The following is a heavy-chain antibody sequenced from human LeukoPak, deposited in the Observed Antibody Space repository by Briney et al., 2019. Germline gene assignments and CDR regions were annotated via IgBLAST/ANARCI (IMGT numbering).Heavy chain of an antibody. J-gene: IGHJ4*02. CDR3: ARGLLSDY. CDR2: INPSSGAT. V-gene: IGHV1-2*02. CDR1: GYSFNAYY. D-gene: IGHD2/OR15-2a*01. Sequence: GASVKVSCKASGYSFNAYYLQWVGQAPGQGLEWMGWINPSSGATNYAQKFQGRVTLTRGTSFNTAYMELSSLRSDDTAVYFCARGLLSDYWGQGTLLTVSS.